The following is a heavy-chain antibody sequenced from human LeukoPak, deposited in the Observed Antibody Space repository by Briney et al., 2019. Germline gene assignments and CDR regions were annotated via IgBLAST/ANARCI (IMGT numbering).Heavy chain of an antibody. CDR1: GGSISSGSYY. CDR2: IYTSGST. J-gene: IGHJ4*02. CDR3: ARVIAVAGTGGVDY. V-gene: IGHV4-61*02. Sequence: PSETLSLTCTVSGGSISSGSYYWSWIRQPAGKGLEWIGRIYTSGSTNYNPSLKSRVTISVDTSKNQFSLKLSSVTAADTAVYYCARVIAVAGTGGVDYWGQGTLVTVSS. D-gene: IGHD6-19*01.